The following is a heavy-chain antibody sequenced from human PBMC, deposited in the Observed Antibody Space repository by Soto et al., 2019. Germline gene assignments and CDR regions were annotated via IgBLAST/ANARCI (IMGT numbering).Heavy chain of an antibody. D-gene: IGHD3-10*01. V-gene: IGHV4-31*02. CDR1: GGSIGSRDYY. CDR3: ARDKGGAALKGSGMDV. CDR2: IYYNGNT. J-gene: IGHJ6*02. Sequence: QVQVQESGPGLVKPSQTLSLKCSVSGGSIGSRDYYWSWIRQHPEKGLEWIGSIYYNGNTDYNPSLRGRPTMSLYTSKNEFSLKLTSVTAADTAVYYCARDKGGAALKGSGMDVWGQGTTVTVS.